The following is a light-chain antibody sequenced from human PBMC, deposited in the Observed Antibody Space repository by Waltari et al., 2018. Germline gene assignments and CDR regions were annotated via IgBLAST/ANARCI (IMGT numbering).Light chain of an antibody. V-gene: IGLV2-14*01. CDR2: DVN. J-gene: IGLJ3*02. CDR1: SSDIGGYKY. Sequence: QSALAQPASVSGSPGQSITLSCTGISSDIGGYKYVSWYQQHPGKAPNLLIFDVNNRPSGVSNRFSASKSGNTASLTISDLQAEDEADYYCSSYTTSSTLELFGGGTRLTVL. CDR3: SSYTTSSTLEL.